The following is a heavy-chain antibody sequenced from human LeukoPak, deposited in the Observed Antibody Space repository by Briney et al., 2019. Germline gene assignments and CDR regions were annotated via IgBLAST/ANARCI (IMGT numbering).Heavy chain of an antibody. D-gene: IGHD3-16*02. CDR2: INHSGST. V-gene: IGHV4-34*01. CDR1: GGSFNGYY. Sequence: PSETLSLTCAVYGGSFNGYYWSWVRQPPGKGLEWIGEINHSGSTNYNPSLKSRVTISVDKPKNQFSLTLSSVTAADTAVYYCARGAYYDKVWGSYRYSPLDYWGQGTLVTVSS. J-gene: IGHJ4*02. CDR3: ARGAYYDKVWGSYRYSPLDY.